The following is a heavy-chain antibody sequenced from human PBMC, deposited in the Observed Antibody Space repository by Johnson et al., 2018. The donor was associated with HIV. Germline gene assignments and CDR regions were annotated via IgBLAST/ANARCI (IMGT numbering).Heavy chain of an antibody. V-gene: IGHV3-53*01. CDR2: IQSGGAT. CDR1: GFTVTRNY. Sequence: GLIQPGGSLRLSCVVSGFTVTRNYMSWVRQATGKGLEWVSVIQSGGATYYADSVKGRFTISRDNSKNTLYLKMNSLRAEDTAVYYCAKDGGSVDAFDIWGQGTMVTVSS. J-gene: IGHJ3*02. CDR3: AKDGGSVDAFDI. D-gene: IGHD6-25*01.